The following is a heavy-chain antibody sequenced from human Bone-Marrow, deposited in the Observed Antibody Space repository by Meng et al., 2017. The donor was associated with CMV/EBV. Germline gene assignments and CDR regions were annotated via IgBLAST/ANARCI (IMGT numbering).Heavy chain of an antibody. CDR2: IWYDGSNK. Sequence: GESLKISCAASGFTFSSYGMHWVRQAPGKGLEWVAVIWYDGSNKYYADSVKGRFTISRDNSKNTLYLQMNSLRAEDTAVYYCATSASDAFDIWGQGTMVTVSS. V-gene: IGHV3-33*01. CDR3: ATSASDAFDI. CDR1: GFTFSSYG. J-gene: IGHJ3*02.